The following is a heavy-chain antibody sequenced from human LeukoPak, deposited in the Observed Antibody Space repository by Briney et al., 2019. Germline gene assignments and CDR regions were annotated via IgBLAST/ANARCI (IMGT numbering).Heavy chain of an antibody. J-gene: IGHJ4*02. Sequence: PGGSLRLSCAASGFTFSSYSMNWVRQAPGKGLKWVSYISSSSRTIYYADSVKGRFTISRDNAKNSLYLQMNSLRAEDTAVYYCARGPTFDYDFWSGYPAPTPYFDYWGQGTLVTVSS. CDR2: ISSSSRTI. CDR1: GFTFSSYS. D-gene: IGHD3-3*01. CDR3: ARGPTFDYDFWSGYPAPTPYFDY. V-gene: IGHV3-48*01.